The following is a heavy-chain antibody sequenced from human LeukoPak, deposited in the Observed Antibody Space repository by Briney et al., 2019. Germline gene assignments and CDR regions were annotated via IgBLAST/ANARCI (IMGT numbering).Heavy chain of an antibody. Sequence: SETLSLTCAVYGGSFSGYYWSWIRQPPGKGLEWIGEINHSGSSTYNPSPKSRVTISVETSKNQFSLKLSSLTAADPAVYYCARYYAILTGYYKEIRFAYWGQGTLSPSPQ. D-gene: IGHD3-9*01. V-gene: IGHV4-34*01. CDR2: INHSGSS. J-gene: IGHJ4*02. CDR3: ARYYAILTGYYKEIRFAY. CDR1: GGSFSGYY.